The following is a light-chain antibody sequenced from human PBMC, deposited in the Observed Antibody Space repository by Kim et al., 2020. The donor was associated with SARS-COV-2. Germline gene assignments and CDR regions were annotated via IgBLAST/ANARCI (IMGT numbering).Light chain of an antibody. V-gene: IGLV2-14*03. CDR3: SSYTSSSTPHVV. CDR1: SSDVGGYNY. CDR2: DVS. J-gene: IGLJ2*01. Sequence: QSTLTQPASVSGSPGQSITISCTGTSSDVGGYNYVSWYQQHPGKAPKLMIYDVSNRPSGVSNRFSGSKSGNTASLTISGLQAEDEADYYCSSYTSSSTPHVVFGGGTQLTVL.